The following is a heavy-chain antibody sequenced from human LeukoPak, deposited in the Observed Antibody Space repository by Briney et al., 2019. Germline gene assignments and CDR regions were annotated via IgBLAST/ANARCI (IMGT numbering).Heavy chain of an antibody. CDR2: ISGSGSST. D-gene: IGHD3-9*01. V-gene: IGHV3-23*01. J-gene: IGHJ4*02. Sequence: PGGSLRLSCAASGFTFSSYAMSWVRQAPGKGLEWVSAISGSGSSTYYADSVKGRFTISRDNSKNTLYLQMNSLRAEDTAVYYCATTIPPYYDILTGYSDYWGQGTLVTVSS. CDR3: ATTIPPYYDILTGYSDY. CDR1: GFTFSSYA.